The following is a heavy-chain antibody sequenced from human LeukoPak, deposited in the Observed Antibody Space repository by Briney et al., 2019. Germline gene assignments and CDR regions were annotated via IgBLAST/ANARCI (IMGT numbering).Heavy chain of an antibody. CDR3: ARGHGMGGKIDA. Sequence: SETLSLICTVSGGSISTYYWSRIRQPPGKGLEWIGYIYYSGSANYNPSLKSRVTISVDTSKNQFALKLSSVTAADTAVYYYARGHGMGGKIDAWGQGTLVTVSS. CDR2: IYYSGSA. V-gene: IGHV4-59*01. D-gene: IGHD3-16*01. J-gene: IGHJ5*02. CDR1: GGSISTYY.